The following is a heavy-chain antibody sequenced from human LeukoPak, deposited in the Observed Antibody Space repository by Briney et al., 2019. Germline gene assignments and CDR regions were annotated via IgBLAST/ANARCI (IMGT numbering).Heavy chain of an antibody. D-gene: IGHD1-26*01. CDR2: INTNTGNP. CDR3: ARRSGSDFDY. CDR1: VDSFIGYY. V-gene: IGHV7-4-1*02. Sequence: ASVKVSCKASVDSFIGYYVHWVRQAPGQGLEWMGWINTNTGNPTYAQGFTGRFVFSLDTSVSTAYLQISSLKAEDTAVYYCARRSGSDFDYWGQGTLVTVSS. J-gene: IGHJ4*02.